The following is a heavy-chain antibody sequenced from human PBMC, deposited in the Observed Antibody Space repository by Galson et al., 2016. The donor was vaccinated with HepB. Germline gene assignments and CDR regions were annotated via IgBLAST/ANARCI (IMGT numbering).Heavy chain of an antibody. CDR1: GGTFSSYA. J-gene: IGHJ4*02. CDR3: ARDGIFNGNYFFDH. CDR2: IIPMFGTA. V-gene: IGHV1-69*13. Sequence: SVKVSCKASGGTFSSYAISWVRQAPGQGLEWMGGIIPMFGTANYAQKFQGRVTITADESTSTAYVDLRSLRSDDTAVYYCARDGIFNGNYFFDHWGQGTLVTVSS. D-gene: IGHD1-7*01.